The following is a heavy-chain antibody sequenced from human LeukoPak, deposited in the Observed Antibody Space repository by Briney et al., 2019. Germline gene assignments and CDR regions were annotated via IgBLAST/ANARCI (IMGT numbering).Heavy chain of an antibody. V-gene: IGHV1-24*01. D-gene: IGHD5-18*01. Sequence: ASVKVRCKVSGYTLTELSMHWVRQAPGKGLEWMGGFDPEDGETIYAQKFQGRVTMTEDTSTDAAYMELSSLRSEDTAVYYCAIMEDTAMVSWAFDIWGQGTMVTVSS. CDR3: AIMEDTAMVSWAFDI. CDR1: GYTLTELS. J-gene: IGHJ3*02. CDR2: FDPEDGET.